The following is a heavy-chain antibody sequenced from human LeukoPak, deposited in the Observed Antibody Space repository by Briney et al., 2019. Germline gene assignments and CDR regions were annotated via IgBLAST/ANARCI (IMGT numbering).Heavy chain of an antibody. CDR3: ARASGYYDSSGYVSEYFQH. CDR2: IYTSGSS. CDR1: GGSISSYY. Sequence: SETLSLTCTVSGGSISSYYWGWIRQPAGKGLEWIGRIYTSGSSTYNPSLKGRVTMSLDTSKNQFSLKLSSVTAADTAVYYCARASGYYDSSGYVSEYFQHWGQGTLVTVSS. D-gene: IGHD3-22*01. J-gene: IGHJ1*01. V-gene: IGHV4-4*07.